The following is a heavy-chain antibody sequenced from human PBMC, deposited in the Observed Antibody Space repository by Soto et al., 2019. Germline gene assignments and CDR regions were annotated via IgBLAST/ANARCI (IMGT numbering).Heavy chain of an antibody. D-gene: IGHD3-22*01. V-gene: IGHV4-30-4*01. CDR1: GGSISSGDYY. CDR2: IYYSGST. CDR3: ARSGYYYDSSGYYY. Sequence: SETLSLTGTVSGGSISSGDYYWSWIRQPPGKGLEWIGYIYYSGSTYYNPSLKSRVTISVDTSKNQFSLKLSSVTAADTAVYYCARSGYYYDSSGYYYWGQGTLVTVSS. J-gene: IGHJ4*02.